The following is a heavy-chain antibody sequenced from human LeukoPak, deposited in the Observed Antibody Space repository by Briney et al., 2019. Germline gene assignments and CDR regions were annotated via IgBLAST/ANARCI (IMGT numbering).Heavy chain of an antibody. V-gene: IGHV3-23*01. CDR1: GFTFSSYG. J-gene: IGHJ4*02. CDR2: IGVGGTT. D-gene: IGHD3-22*01. Sequence: GGSLRLSCAASGFTFSSYGMSWVRQAPGKGLEWVSGIGVGGTTYYADSVKGRFTISRDTSKNTLYLQMNSLRAEDTAVYYSAKTQGYYDCWGQGTLVTVSS. CDR3: AKTQGYYDC.